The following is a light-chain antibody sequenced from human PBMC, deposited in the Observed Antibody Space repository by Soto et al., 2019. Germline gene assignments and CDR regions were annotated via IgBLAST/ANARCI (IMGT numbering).Light chain of an antibody. CDR1: QSISNW. J-gene: IGKJ1*01. CDR2: DAS. CDR3: QKYDTYSRK. V-gene: IGKV1-5*01. Sequence: DIQITHSPSTLSASVVDRVTISFLASQSISNWLAWYQQKPGKAPKLLMSDASSLERGVPSRFSGSGSGTEFTLTISSLQPDDFATYYCQKYDTYSRKFGQGTKVDIK.